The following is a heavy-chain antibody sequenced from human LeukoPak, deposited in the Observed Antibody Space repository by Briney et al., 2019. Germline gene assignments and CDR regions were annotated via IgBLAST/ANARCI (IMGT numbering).Heavy chain of an antibody. D-gene: IGHD3-10*01. CDR2: INSDGGGT. Sequence: GGSLRLSCAASGFPFNNYWMHWVRQAPGKGLVLVSRINSDGGGTTYADSVRGRFTISRDNAKNTLYLQMNSLRAEDTAVYYCAADRVYYGMDVWGQGTTVTVSS. CDR3: AADRVYYGMDV. CDR1: GFPFNNYW. V-gene: IGHV3-74*01. J-gene: IGHJ6*02.